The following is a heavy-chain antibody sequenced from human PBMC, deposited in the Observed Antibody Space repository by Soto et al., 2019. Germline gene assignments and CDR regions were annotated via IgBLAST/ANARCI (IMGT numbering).Heavy chain of an antibody. Sequence: QVQLVQSGAEVKKPGSSVKVSCKASGGTFSSYTISWVRQAPGQGLEWMGRIIPILGIANYAQKFQGRVTITEDQYTSTAYMELSSLRSEDTAVYYCASSYGSGSYDAFDIWGQGTMVTVSS. CDR2: IIPILGIA. V-gene: IGHV1-69*02. CDR1: GGTFSSYT. D-gene: IGHD3-10*01. J-gene: IGHJ3*02. CDR3: ASSYGSGSYDAFDI.